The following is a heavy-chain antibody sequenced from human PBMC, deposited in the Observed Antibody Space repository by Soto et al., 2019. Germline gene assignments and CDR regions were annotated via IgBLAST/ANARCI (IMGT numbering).Heavy chain of an antibody. Sequence: ASVKVSCKSSGFTFTSYPFSWVLQAPGQGLEWLAWVHPYEGTTKVAHQFRDRITLTTDASAATVFMELTRLTSDDTAVYFCAREYYSSTTWIDYWGQGTLVTVSS. CDR2: VHPYEGTT. D-gene: IGHD1-26*01. V-gene: IGHV1-18*04. CDR3: AREYYSSTTWIDY. CDR1: GFTFTSYP. J-gene: IGHJ4*02.